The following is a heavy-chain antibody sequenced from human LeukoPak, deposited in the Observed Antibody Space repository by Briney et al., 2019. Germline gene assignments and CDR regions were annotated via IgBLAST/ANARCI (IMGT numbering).Heavy chain of an antibody. CDR1: GDSISSYY. CDR3: ARHVTISGPYDASDI. J-gene: IGHJ3*02. CDR2: IYYSGGT. V-gene: IGHV4-59*08. D-gene: IGHD5-24*01. Sequence: SETLSLTCTLSGDSISSYYWSWIRQPPGKGLEWIGYIYYSGGTDYNPSLKSRVTISVDTSKNQFSLKLRSVTAADTAVYYCARHVTISGPYDASDIWGQGTMVTVSP.